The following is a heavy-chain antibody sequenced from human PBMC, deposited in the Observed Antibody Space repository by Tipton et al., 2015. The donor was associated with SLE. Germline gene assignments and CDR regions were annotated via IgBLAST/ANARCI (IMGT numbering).Heavy chain of an antibody. V-gene: IGHV4-59*03. CDR1: GGSFSGYY. J-gene: IGHJ3*02. CDR3: AGYASGSFYYDAFDI. Sequence: TLSLTCAVYGGSFSGYYWSWIRQPPGKGLEWIGYIYISGSTNYNPSLKSRVTMSVDTSKKQFSLKLSSVTAADTAVYYCAGYASGSFYYDAFDIWGQGTMVTVSS. CDR2: IYISGST. D-gene: IGHD3-10*01.